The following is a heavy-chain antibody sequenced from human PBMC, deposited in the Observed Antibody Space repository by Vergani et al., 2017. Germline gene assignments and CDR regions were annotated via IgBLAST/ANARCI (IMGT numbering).Heavy chain of an antibody. D-gene: IGHD2-2*01. CDR1: GFTFNSYA. V-gene: IGHV3-23*01. J-gene: IGHJ3*01. CDR2: INNNGGST. CDR3: ANVCGSTSCPYGGGAFDV. Sequence: QLLESGGGLIQPGGSLRLFCAASGFTFNSYAMTWVRQAPGKGLEWVSGINNNGGSTYYAASVKGRFTISRDNSKNTLYLQMTDLRAEDTATYYCANVCGSTSCPYGGGAFDVWGHGTMVTVSS.